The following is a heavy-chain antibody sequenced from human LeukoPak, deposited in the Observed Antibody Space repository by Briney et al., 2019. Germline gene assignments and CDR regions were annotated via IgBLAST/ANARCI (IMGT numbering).Heavy chain of an antibody. CDR2: ISSSSSYI. CDR3: ARDWGSGY. Sequence: GGSLRLSRAASGFTFSSYSMNWVRQAPGKGLEWVSSISSSSSYIYYADSVKGRFTISRDHAKNSLYLKMNSLRAEDTAVYYCARDWGSGYWGQGTLVTVSS. V-gene: IGHV3-21*01. J-gene: IGHJ4*02. CDR1: GFTFSSYS. D-gene: IGHD6-25*01.